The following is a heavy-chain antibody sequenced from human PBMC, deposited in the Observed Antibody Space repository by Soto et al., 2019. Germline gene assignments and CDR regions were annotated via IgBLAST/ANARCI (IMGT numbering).Heavy chain of an antibody. J-gene: IGHJ6*02. CDR2: INHSGST. Sequence: PSETLSLTCAVYGGSFSGYYWSWIRQPPGKGLEWIGEINHSGSTNYNPSLKSRVTISVDTSKNQFSLKLSSVTAADTAVYYCARARMVREVIVRGYGMAVWGQGTTVTVSS. CDR3: ARARMVREVIVRGYGMAV. V-gene: IGHV4-34*01. CDR1: GGSFSGYY. D-gene: IGHD3-10*01.